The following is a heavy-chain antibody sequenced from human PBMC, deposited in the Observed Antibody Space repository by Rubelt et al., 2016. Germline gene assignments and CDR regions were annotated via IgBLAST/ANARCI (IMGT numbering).Heavy chain of an antibody. CDR2: ISSSGDTI. CDR3: AREGAYYDSSGYSIPHFDY. J-gene: IGHJ4*02. V-gene: IGHV3-11*01. Sequence: VQLVESGGGLVKPGGSLRPSCAASGFTFSDYYMNWIRQAPGKGLEWLSFISSSGDTIYYADSVKGRFTISRDNAKNSLYLQMNSLKAEDTAVYFCAREGAYYDSSGYSIPHFDYWGQGTLVTVSS. CDR1: GFTFSDYY. D-gene: IGHD3-22*01.